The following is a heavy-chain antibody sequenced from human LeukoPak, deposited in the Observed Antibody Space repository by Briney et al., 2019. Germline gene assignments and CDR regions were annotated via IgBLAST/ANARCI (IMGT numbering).Heavy chain of an antibody. J-gene: IGHJ4*02. CDR2: IYPGDSDT. V-gene: IGHV5-51*01. CDR3: ATRSDSGYEYFDN. D-gene: IGHD5-12*01. Sequence: GESLQISCKGSGYSFTSHWIGWVRQMPGKGLEWMGIIYPGDSDTRYNPSFQGQVTISADKSISIAYLQWSSLKASDTAMYYCATRSDSGYEYFDNWGQGTLVTVSA. CDR1: GYSFTSHW.